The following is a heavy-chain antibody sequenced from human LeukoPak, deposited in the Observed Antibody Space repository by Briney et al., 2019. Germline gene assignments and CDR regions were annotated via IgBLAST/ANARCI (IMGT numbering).Heavy chain of an antibody. Sequence: ASVKVSCKASGYTFTSYGISWVRQAPGQGLEWMGWISAYNGNTNYAQKLQGRVTMTTDTSTSTAYMELRSLRSDDTAVYYCARDTIAAAGPYYFDYWGQGTLVTVSS. CDR3: ARDTIAAAGPYYFDY. V-gene: IGHV1-18*01. CDR1: GYTFTSYG. D-gene: IGHD6-13*01. J-gene: IGHJ4*02. CDR2: ISAYNGNT.